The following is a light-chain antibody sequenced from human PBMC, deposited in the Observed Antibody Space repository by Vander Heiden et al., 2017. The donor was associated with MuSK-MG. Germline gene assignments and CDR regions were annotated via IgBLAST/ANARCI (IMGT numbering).Light chain of an antibody. CDR1: QSISSY. CDR3: QQRSNWPPRYT. J-gene: IGKJ2*01. CDR2: DGS. Sequence: EIVLTQSPATLSLSPGESPTLSCRASQSISSYLAWYQQKPGQAPRLLIYDGSNRATGIPARFSGSGYGTDFTLTISSREPEDFAVYYCQQRSNWPPRYTFGQGTKLEIK. V-gene: IGKV3-11*01.